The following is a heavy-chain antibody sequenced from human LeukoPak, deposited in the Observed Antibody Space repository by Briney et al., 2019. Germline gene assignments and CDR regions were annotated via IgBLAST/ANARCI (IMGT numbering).Heavy chain of an antibody. CDR1: GYSMSSGYY. CDR2: IYHSGST. J-gene: IGHJ5*02. CDR3: ARVNQLLTNWFDP. V-gene: IGHV4-38-2*02. Sequence: SETLSLTCTVSGYSMSSGYYWGWIRQPPGKGLEWIGSIYHSGSTYYNPSLKSRVTISVDTSKNQFSLKLSSVTAADTAVYYCARVNQLLTNWFDPWGQGTLVTASS. D-gene: IGHD2-2*01.